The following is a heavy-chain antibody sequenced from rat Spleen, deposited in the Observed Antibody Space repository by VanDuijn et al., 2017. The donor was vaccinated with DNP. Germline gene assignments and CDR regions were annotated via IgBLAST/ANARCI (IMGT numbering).Heavy chain of an antibody. D-gene: IGHD4-3*01. CDR3: ARGGGAMDA. J-gene: IGHJ4*01. CDR2: MWSAGIA. V-gene: IGHV2-15*01. CDR1: GFSLTSYG. Sequence: QVQLKESGPGLVQPSQTLSLTCTVSGFSLTSYGVSWLRQPPGKGLEWIGAMWSAGIADYNSALRSRLSITRDTSKSQVFLKMNSLQSEDTAIYFCARGGGAMDAWGQGSSVTVSS.